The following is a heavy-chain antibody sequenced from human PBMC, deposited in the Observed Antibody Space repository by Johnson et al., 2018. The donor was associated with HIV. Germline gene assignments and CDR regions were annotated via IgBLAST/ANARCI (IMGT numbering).Heavy chain of an antibody. CDR3: ARGGGRGIFVHRDAFDV. D-gene: IGHD3-3*02. Sequence: QEQLVESGGGVVQPGRSLRLSCAASGFSFNSYPMHWVRQAPGKGLEWVAHISYDGTNQHYADSVQGRFTISRDNSKNTLYLEMNSLRPDDTAIFYCARGGGRGIFVHRDAFDVWGQGTLVTVSS. CDR2: ISYDGTNQ. V-gene: IGHV3-30-3*01. CDR1: GFSFNSYP. J-gene: IGHJ3*01.